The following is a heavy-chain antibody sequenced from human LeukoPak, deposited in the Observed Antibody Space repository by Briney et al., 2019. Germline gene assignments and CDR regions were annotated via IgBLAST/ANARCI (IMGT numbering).Heavy chain of an antibody. D-gene: IGHD3-10*01. CDR3: ARRWFGELSLDF. CDR2: INPNSGGT. J-gene: IGHJ4*02. CDR1: GYTFTGYY. V-gene: IGHV1-2*02. Sequence: ASVKVSCKASGYTFTGYYMHWGRQAPGQGLEWMGWINPNSGGTNYAQKFQGRVTMTRDTSISTAYMELSRLRSDDTAVYYCARRWFGELSLDFWGQGTLVTVSS.